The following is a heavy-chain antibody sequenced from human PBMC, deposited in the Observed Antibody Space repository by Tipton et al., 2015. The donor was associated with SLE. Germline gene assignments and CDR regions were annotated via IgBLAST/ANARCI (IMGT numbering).Heavy chain of an antibody. J-gene: IGHJ6*03. CDR2: IYYDETT. V-gene: IGHV4-39*01. Sequence: TLSLTCTVSGDSIRNENYYWGWFRQPPGKGLEWIAAIYYDETTYYNTSLDSRATISVGMSKNQFSLNLRSVTAADTAVYFCARTRQQLDGDYYYYVDVWGKGTTVIVSS. CDR1: GDSIRNENYY. D-gene: IGHD6-13*01. CDR3: ARTRQQLDGDYYYYVDV.